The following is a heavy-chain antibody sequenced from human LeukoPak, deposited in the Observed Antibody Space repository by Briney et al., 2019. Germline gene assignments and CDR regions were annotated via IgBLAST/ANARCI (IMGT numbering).Heavy chain of an antibody. D-gene: IGHD6-6*01. CDR2: IYPGDSHT. CDR3: ASQYSSSDVFDY. Sequence: GESLKISCKGSGYSFTTYWIAWVRQMPGKGLEWMAIIYPGDSHTRYSPSFQGQVTISADKSISTAYLQWSSLKASDTAMYYCASQYSSSDVFDYWGQGTLVTVSS. CDR1: GYSFTTYW. J-gene: IGHJ4*02. V-gene: IGHV5-51*01.